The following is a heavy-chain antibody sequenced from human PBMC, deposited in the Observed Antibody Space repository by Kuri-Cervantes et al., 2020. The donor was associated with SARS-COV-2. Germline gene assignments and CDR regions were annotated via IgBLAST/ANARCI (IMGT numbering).Heavy chain of an antibody. CDR3: ARGGYGDYLS. V-gene: IGHV4-59*01. Sequence: GSLRLSCTVSGGSISSYYWSWIRQPPGKGLEWIGYIYYSGSTNYNPSLRSRVTISVDTSKNQFSLKLSSVTAADTAVYYCARGGYGDYLSWGQGTLVTVSS. J-gene: IGHJ5*02. D-gene: IGHD4-17*01. CDR1: GGSISSYY. CDR2: IYYSGST.